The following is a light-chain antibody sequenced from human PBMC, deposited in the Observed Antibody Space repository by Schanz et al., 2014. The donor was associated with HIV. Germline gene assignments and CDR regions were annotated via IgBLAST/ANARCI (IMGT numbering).Light chain of an antibody. V-gene: IGKV3-15*01. Sequence: EIVMTQSPATLSVSPGERATLSCRASQSISSDLAWYQQRRGQAPRLLIYGASTRATGVPARFSGRGSGTEFTLTISRLQSEDFAVYYCQQYQKWPPRTFGQGTKLEIK. CDR3: QQYQKWPPRT. CDR1: QSISSD. J-gene: IGKJ2*02. CDR2: GAS.